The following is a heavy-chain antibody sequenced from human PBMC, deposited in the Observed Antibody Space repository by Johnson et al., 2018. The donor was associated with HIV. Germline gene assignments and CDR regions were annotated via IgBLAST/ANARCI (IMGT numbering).Heavy chain of an antibody. CDR3: ARARDRSSSRDAFDI. CDR2: ISYDGSNK. CDR1: GFAFSSYG. D-gene: IGHD6-13*01. Sequence: QVQLVESGGGVVQPGRSLRLSSAASGFAFSSYGMHWVRQAPGKGLEWVAVISYDGSNKYYADSVKGRFTISRDNSKNTLYLQMNSLRAEDTAVYYCARARDRSSSRDAFDIWGQGTMVTVSS. J-gene: IGHJ3*02. V-gene: IGHV3-30-3*01.